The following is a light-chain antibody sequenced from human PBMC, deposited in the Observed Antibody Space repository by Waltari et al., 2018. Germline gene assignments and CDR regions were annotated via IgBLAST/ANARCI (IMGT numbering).Light chain of an antibody. CDR2: GTS. CDR1: QSGTSST. V-gene: IGKV3-20*01. CDR3: QQYDGEVVT. J-gene: IGKJ4*01. Sequence: RASQSGTSSTLTWYQQKLGQAPRLLIYGTSSSATGIPDRFSGSGSGTDFTLTISRLEPEDFAIYYCQQYDGEVVTFGGGTKVEI.